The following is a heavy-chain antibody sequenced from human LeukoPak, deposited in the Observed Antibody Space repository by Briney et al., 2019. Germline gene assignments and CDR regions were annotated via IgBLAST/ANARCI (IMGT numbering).Heavy chain of an antibody. V-gene: IGHV3-7*01. CDR2: IKQDGSEK. D-gene: IGHD5-24*01. CDR3: ARALQEGRWFFDY. J-gene: IGHJ4*02. CDR1: VFTFSSYW. Sequence: GGSLRLSCAASVFTFSSYWMSWVRQAPGKGLEWVANIKQDGSEKYYVDSVKGRFTISRDNAKNSLYLQMNSLRAEDTAVYYCARALQEGRWFFDYWGQGTLVTVSS.